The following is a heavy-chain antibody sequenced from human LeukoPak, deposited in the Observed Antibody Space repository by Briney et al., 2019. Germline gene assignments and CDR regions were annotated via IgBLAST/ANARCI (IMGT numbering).Heavy chain of an antibody. D-gene: IGHD6-13*01. CDR3: ARDLIPRYSSSWYAESDWFEH. J-gene: IGHJ5*02. CDR1: GDSVSSNSAT. V-gene: IGHV6-1*01. CDR2: TYYRSKWYN. Sequence: SQTLSLTCAISGDSVSSNSATWNWIRQSPSRGLEWLGRTYYRSKWYNDYAVSVKSRITINPDTSKNQFSLQLNSVTPEDTAVYYCARDLIPRYSSSWYAESDWFEHWGQGTLVTV.